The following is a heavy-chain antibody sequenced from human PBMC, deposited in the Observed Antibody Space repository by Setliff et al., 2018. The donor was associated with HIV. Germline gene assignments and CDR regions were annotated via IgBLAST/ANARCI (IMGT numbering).Heavy chain of an antibody. CDR3: ARVPYRSAWFSGGHDAFDV. D-gene: IGHD6-19*01. CDR2: ISGYNGNT. V-gene: IGHV1-18*01. J-gene: IGHJ3*01. Sequence: ASVKVSCKASGYTSSRYGISWVRQAPGQGLEWMGWISGYNGNTKYVQKFQGRVTMTTDTSTSTVYMELRSLRSDDTAVYYCARVPYRSAWFSGGHDAFDVWGQGTMVTVSS. CDR1: GYTSSRYG.